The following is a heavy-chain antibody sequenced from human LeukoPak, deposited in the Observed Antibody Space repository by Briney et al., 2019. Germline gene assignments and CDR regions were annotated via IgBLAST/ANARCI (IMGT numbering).Heavy chain of an antibody. CDR2: IKEDGSEK. J-gene: IGHJ6*02. CDR3: ARDSLKQRRSMDV. CDR1: EFTFSYYS. Sequence: GGYLRLSCAASEFTFSYYSMNWVRQVPGKGLEWVANIKEDGSEKYYVDSVRGRFTISRDNAKKSVYLQMNSLRAEDTAVYYCARDSLKQRRSMDVWGQGTTVTVSS. V-gene: IGHV3-7*03.